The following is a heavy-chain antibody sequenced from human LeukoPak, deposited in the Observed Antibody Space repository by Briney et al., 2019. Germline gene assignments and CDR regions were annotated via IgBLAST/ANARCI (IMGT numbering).Heavy chain of an antibody. V-gene: IGHV3-30-3*01. J-gene: IGHJ4*02. Sequence: PGGSLRLSCAASGFTFSSYAMHWVRQAPGKGLEWVAVISYDGSNKYYADSVKGRFTISRDNSKNTLYLQMNSLRAEDTAVYYCARDSFYNSRVFYYFDYGGQGTLVPVPP. CDR3: ARDSFYNSRVFYYFDY. CDR1: GFTFSSYA. D-gene: IGHD3-22*01. CDR2: ISYDGSNK.